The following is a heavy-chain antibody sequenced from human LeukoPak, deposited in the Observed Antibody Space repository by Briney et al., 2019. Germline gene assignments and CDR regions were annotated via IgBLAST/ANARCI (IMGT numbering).Heavy chain of an antibody. CDR1: GFTFSSYW. D-gene: IGHD1-1*01. CDR2: ISSSSSYI. CDR3: ARGFFRYNWNHGAFDI. Sequence: GGSLRLSCAASGFTFSSYWMSWVRQAPGKGLEWVSSISSSSSYIYYADSVKGRFTISRDNAKNSLYLQMNSLRAEDTAVYYCARGFFRYNWNHGAFDIWGQGTMVTVSS. V-gene: IGHV3-21*01. J-gene: IGHJ3*02.